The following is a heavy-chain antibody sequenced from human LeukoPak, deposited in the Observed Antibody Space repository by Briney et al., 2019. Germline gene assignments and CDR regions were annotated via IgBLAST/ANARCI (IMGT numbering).Heavy chain of an antibody. V-gene: IGHV3-21*01. D-gene: IGHD2-15*01. J-gene: IGHJ3*02. CDR1: GFTFSSYS. CDR2: ISSSSSYI. Sequence: GGSLRLSCAASGFTFSSYSMNWVCQAPGKGLEWVSSISSSSSYIYYADSVKGRFTISRDNAKNSLYLQMNSLRAEDTAVYYCARAATRDIVVVVAATANSWAFDIWGQGTMVTVSS. CDR3: ARAATRDIVVVVAATANSWAFDI.